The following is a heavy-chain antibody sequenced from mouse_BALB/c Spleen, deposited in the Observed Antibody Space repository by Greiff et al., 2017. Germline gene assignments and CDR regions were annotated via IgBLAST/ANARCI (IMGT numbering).Heavy chain of an antibody. CDR3: ASPGARATLAAFAY. V-gene: IGHV5-6*01. CDR1: GFTFSSYG. Sequence: EVKLVESGGDLVKPGGSLKLSCAASGFTFSSYGMSWVRQTPDKRLEWVATISSGGSYTYYPDSVKGRFTISRDNAKNTLYLQMSSLKSEDTAMYYCASPGARATLAAFAYWGQGTLVTVSA. D-gene: IGHD3-1*01. J-gene: IGHJ3*01. CDR2: ISSGGSYT.